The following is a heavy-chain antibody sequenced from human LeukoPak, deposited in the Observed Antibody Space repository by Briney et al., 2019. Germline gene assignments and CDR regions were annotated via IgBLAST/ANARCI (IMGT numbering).Heavy chain of an antibody. CDR2: IHPEGNEK. D-gene: IGHD1-1*01. CDR1: GFTFSNFW. V-gene: IGHV3-7*01. J-gene: IGHJ4*02. CDR3: ARRDDFSGDH. Sequence: GGSLRLSCAVSGFTFSNFWMSWVRQAPGRGLEWVANIHPEGNEKYHVESVKGRFTISRDNTKDLLFLQMNGLRVEDTAVYYCARRDDFSGDHWGQGTLVTVSS.